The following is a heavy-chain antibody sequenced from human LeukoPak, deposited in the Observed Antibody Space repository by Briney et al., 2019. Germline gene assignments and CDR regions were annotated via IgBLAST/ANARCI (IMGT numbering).Heavy chain of an antibody. J-gene: IGHJ4*02. CDR3: AKDIGCSGGSCYSGPLGY. CDR1: GFTFSSYA. D-gene: IGHD2-15*01. CDR2: ISGSGGST. Sequence: PGGSLILSCAASGFTFSSYAMSWVRQAPGKGLEWVSAISGSGGSTYYADSVKGRFTISRDNSKNTLYLQMNSLRAEDTAVYYCAKDIGCSGGSCYSGPLGYWGQGTLVTVSS. V-gene: IGHV3-23*01.